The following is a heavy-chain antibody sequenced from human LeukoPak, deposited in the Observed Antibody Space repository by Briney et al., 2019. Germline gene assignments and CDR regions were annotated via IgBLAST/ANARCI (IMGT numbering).Heavy chain of an antibody. J-gene: IGHJ4*02. D-gene: IGHD4-23*01. Sequence: GGSRRLSCAASGFTFSRYAMTWVRQAPGKGLEWVSTISGSGVSRDYANSVKGRITISRDNSKNTLYLQMSSLRAEDTAVYYCAKGGSDGGNSDYWGQGTLVTVSS. CDR3: AKGGSDGGNSDY. V-gene: IGHV3-23*01. CDR2: ISGSGVSR. CDR1: GFTFSRYA.